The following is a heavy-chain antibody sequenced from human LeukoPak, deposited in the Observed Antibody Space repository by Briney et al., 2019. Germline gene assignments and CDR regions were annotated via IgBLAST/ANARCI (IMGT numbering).Heavy chain of an antibody. CDR1: GFPFSTPFNINA. Sequence: PGGSLRLSCAAFGFPFSTPFNINAMTWVRQAPGKGLEWVATMNHVGTIIHYADSVKGRFTISRDNSKNTLYLQMNSLRAEDTAVYYCLRITGSRLWWSPIARFAFDIWGQGTMVTVSS. V-gene: IGHV3-23*01. CDR2: MNHVGTII. J-gene: IGHJ3*02. CDR3: LRITGSRLWWSPIARFAFDI. D-gene: IGHD4/OR15-4a*01.